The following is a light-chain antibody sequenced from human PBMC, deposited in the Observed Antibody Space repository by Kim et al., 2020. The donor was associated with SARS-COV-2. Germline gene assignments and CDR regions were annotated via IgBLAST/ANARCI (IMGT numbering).Light chain of an antibody. V-gene: IGKV3-15*01. CDR2: GAS. J-gene: IGKJ5*01. CDR3: QQYNNWPPIT. CDR1: QSIGTD. Sequence: SPGDRATLSCRASQSIGTDLAWYQQKPGQAPRLLFFGASTRATGIPARFSGSGSGTEFTLTISSLQSEDCAVYYCQQYNNWPPITFGQGTRLEIK.